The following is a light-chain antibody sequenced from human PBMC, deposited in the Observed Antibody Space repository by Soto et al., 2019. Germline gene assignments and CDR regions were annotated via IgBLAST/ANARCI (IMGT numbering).Light chain of an antibody. Sequence: MTQSPAILSVSPGESATVSCRASRSVNSNYLAWYQQHPGQPPRLLIYGISTRATGIPARFSGSGSGTEFSLAISSLQSEDFAVYYCQQYSKWPITFGQGTRLEI. CDR1: RSVNSN. CDR3: QQYSKWPIT. CDR2: GIS. V-gene: IGKV3-15*01. J-gene: IGKJ5*01.